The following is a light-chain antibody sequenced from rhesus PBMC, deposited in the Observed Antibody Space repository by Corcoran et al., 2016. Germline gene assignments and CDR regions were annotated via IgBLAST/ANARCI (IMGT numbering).Light chain of an antibody. Sequence: QVILTHSPATLSLSPGERATLSCRASQSVSYYLAWYQQKPGQAPRLRIYGASNRATGIPDRFIGSGSVTDFTLAISSLEAEDVGVYHCYQHSGGYSFGQGTEVEIK. CDR1: QSVSYY. J-gene: IGKJ2*01. CDR3: YQHSGGYS. CDR2: GAS. V-gene: IGKV3-10*01.